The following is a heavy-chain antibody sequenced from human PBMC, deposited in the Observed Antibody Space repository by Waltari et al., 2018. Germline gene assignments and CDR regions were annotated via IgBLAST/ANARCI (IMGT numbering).Heavy chain of an antibody. Sequence: ELQLVQSGGGLVKPGGSLRLSCAASGFTFSNYGMNWVRQAPGKGVEWVSSITSSGNYIKYADSVKGRFTISIDNAKNSLFLQMDSLRVEDTAVYYCAKRSGGVFHYFDYWGQGTLVTVSS. CDR3: AKRSGGVFHYFDY. CDR2: ITSSGNYI. D-gene: IGHD3-16*01. V-gene: IGHV3-21*01. J-gene: IGHJ4*02. CDR1: GFTFSNYG.